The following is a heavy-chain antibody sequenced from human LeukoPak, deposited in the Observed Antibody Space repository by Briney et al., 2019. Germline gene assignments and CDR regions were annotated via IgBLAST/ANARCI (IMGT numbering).Heavy chain of an antibody. Sequence: GGSLRLSCAASGFTFDYYGMRWVRQAPGKGLEWVSAISGSGGSTYYADSVKGRFTISRDNSKNTLYLQMNSLRAEDTAVYYCAKREEGDCRGGSCPGAFDIWGQGTMVTVSS. J-gene: IGHJ3*02. V-gene: IGHV3-23*01. CDR3: AKREEGDCRGGSCPGAFDI. D-gene: IGHD2-15*01. CDR1: GFTFDYYG. CDR2: ISGSGGST.